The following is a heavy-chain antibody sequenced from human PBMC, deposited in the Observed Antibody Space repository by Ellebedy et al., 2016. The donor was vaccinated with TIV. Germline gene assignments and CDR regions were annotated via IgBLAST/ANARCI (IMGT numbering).Heavy chain of an antibody. CDR3: AFAVAGIWG. V-gene: IGHV3-23*01. D-gene: IGHD6-19*01. Sequence: GGSLRLXXAASGFTFSDYAMHWVRQAPGKGLDWVSGISGSGAYIYDADSVKGRFTISRDNSKNTLYLQMNSLRAEDTAVYYCAFAVAGIWGWGQGTLVTVSS. CDR1: GFTFSDYA. J-gene: IGHJ4*02. CDR2: ISGSGAYI.